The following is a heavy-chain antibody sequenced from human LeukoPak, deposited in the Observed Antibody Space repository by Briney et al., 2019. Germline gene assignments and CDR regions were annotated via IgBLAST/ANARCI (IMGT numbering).Heavy chain of an antibody. J-gene: IGHJ6*03. Sequence: GGSLRLSCAASGFTVSSKYMSWVRQAPGKGLEWVSVIYSGGSTYYADSVKGRFTISRDNSKNTLYLQMNSLRAEDTAVYYCARVARGDYYYYYMDVWGKGTTVTVSS. CDR1: GFTVSSKY. V-gene: IGHV3-66*01. CDR3: ARVARGDYYYYYMDV. CDR2: IYSGGST. D-gene: IGHD3-10*01.